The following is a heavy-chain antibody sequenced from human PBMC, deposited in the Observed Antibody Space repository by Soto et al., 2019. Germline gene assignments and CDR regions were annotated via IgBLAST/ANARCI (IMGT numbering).Heavy chain of an antibody. Sequence: ASETLSLTCTVSGGSISSYYWSWIRQPPGKGLEWIGYIYYSGSTNYNPSLKSRVTISVDTSKNQFSLKLSSVTAADTAVYYCARDRGVVVPAVPGGMDVWGQGTTVTVSS. V-gene: IGHV4-59*01. D-gene: IGHD2-2*01. CDR3: ARDRGVVVPAVPGGMDV. CDR2: IYYSGST. CDR1: GGSISSYY. J-gene: IGHJ6*02.